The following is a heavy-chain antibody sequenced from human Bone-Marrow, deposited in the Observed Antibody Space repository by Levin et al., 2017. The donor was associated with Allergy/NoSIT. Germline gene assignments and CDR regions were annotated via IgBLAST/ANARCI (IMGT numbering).Heavy chain of an antibody. CDR3: ARDEGGDPDYSYYGMDV. CDR1: GYSFNRYG. V-gene: IGHV1-18*01. J-gene: IGHJ6*02. CDR2: ITPYKGKT. D-gene: IGHD2-21*01. Sequence: ASVKVSCKASGYSFNRYGISWVRQAPRQGLEWMGWITPYKGKTNYARHFQGRVTLTTDTSSSTAYMELRNLRSDDTAVYYCARDEGGDPDYSYYGMDVWGQGTPVTVSS.